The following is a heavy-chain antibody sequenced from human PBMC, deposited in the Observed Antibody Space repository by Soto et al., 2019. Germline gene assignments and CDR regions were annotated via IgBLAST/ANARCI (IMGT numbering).Heavy chain of an antibody. CDR2: IHPNSGGT. V-gene: IGHV1-2*02. CDR3: ARVRGYSGYGNMDV. J-gene: IGHJ6*02. D-gene: IGHD5-12*01. Sequence: GASVKVSCKASGYTFTAYYMHWVRQAPGQGLELMGWIHPNSGGTNYAQEFQGRVTMTRDTSISTAYMELSRLRSDDTAVYYCARVRGYSGYGNMDVWGQGTTVTVSS. CDR1: GYTFTAYY.